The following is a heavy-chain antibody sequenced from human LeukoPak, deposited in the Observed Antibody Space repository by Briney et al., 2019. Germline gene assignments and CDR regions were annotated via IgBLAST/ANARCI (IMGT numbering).Heavy chain of an antibody. Sequence: GGSLRLSCAASGFTFSSYWMHWVRQGPRKGLVWVSRISNDGSSTNHAGSVKGRFTISRDNAKNTLYLQMNSLRAEDTAVYYCVRDLGNNPAADTDAFVIWGQGSMVTVSS. J-gene: IGHJ3*02. CDR3: VRDLGNNPAADTDAFVI. CDR1: GFTFSSYW. V-gene: IGHV3-74*01. CDR2: ISNDGSST. D-gene: IGHD1-14*01.